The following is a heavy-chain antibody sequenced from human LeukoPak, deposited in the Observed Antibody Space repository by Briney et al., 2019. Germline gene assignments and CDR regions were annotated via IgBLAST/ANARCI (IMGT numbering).Heavy chain of an antibody. J-gene: IGHJ3*02. V-gene: IGHV1-18*04. CDR2: ISGYNGNT. D-gene: IGHD3-22*01. CDR1: GHTFTGYY. CDR3: ARHRLHRLYYDSSGYYHDAFDI. Sequence: GASVKVSCKASGHTFTGYYMHWVRQAPGQGLEWMGWISGYNGNTNYAQILQGRVTMTADTSTNTAYMEMRSLRSDDTAVYYCARHRLHRLYYDSSGYYHDAFDIWGQGTMVIVSS.